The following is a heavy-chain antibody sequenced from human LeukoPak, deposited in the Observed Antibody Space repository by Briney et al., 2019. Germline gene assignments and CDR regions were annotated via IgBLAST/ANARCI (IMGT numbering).Heavy chain of an antibody. V-gene: IGHV4-39*01. CDR1: GGSISSSSYY. D-gene: IGHD2-15*01. Sequence: PSETLSLTCTVSGGSISSSSYYWGWIRQPPGKGLEWIGSIYYSGSTYYNPSLKSRVTISVDTSKNQFSLKLSSVTAADTAVYYCARHWESSVVAARTYNWFDPWGQGTLVTVSS. CDR2: IYYSGST. J-gene: IGHJ5*02. CDR3: ARHWESSVVAARTYNWFDP.